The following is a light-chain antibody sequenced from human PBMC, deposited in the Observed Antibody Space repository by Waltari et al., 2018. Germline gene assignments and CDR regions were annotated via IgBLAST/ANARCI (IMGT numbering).Light chain of an antibody. CDR2: DAS. Sequence: VLTQSPATLSLSPGERATLSCRASQSISKYLAWYQQKPGQAPRLLIYDASNRATGIPARFSGSGSGTDFTLTISSLEPEDFAVYYCQQRQNWPPLTFGQGTRLEIK. J-gene: IGKJ5*01. CDR3: QQRQNWPPLT. V-gene: IGKV3-11*01. CDR1: QSISKY.